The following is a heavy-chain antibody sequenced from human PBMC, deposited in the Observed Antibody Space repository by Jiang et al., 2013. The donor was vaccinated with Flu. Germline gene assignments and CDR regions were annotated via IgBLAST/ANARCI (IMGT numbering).Heavy chain of an antibody. J-gene: IGHJ4*02. CDR1: GVTFINYA. D-gene: IGHD5-24*01. CDR2: IIPIFGTA. V-gene: IGHV1-69*01. Sequence: GAEVKKPGSSVKVSCKSSGVTFINYAITWVRQAPGQGLEWMGGIIPIFGTANYAQRFQGRVTITADESRSTAYMELSSLRSEDTAVYYCARPRRDGYNYYTYYFDYWGQGTLVTVSS. CDR3: ARPRRDGYNYYTYYFDY.